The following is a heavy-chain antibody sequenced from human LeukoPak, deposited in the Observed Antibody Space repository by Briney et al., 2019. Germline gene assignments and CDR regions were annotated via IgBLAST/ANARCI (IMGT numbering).Heavy chain of an antibody. Sequence: GGSLRLSCAASGFTFSSYSMNWVRQAPGKGLEWVSYISSSSSTICYADSVKGRFTISRDNAKNSLYLQMNSLRAEDTAVYYCARDNYYDSSGYSDYWGQGTLVTVSS. D-gene: IGHD3-22*01. CDR2: ISSSSSTI. CDR1: GFTFSSYS. V-gene: IGHV3-48*04. J-gene: IGHJ4*02. CDR3: ARDNYYDSSGYSDY.